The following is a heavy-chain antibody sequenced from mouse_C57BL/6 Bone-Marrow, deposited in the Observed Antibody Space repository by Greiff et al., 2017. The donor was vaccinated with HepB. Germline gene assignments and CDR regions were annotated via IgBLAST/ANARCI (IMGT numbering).Heavy chain of an antibody. CDR2: ISSGSSTI. J-gene: IGHJ4*01. Sequence: EVMLVESGGGLVKPGGSLKLSCAASGFTFSDYGMHWVRQAPEKGLEWVAYISSGSSTIYYADTVKCRFTISRANAKTPLFLQMTSLMSEDTAMYYCARRGNYGSMDYWGQGTSVTVSS. V-gene: IGHV5-17*01. CDR3: ARRGNYGSMDY. CDR1: GFTFSDYG. D-gene: IGHD2-1*01.